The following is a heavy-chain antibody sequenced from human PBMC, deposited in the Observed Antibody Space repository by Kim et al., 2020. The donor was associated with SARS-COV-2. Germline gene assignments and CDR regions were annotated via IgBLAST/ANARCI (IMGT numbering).Heavy chain of an antibody. CDR3: AKESGSGCYYAWTYYYGMDV. D-gene: IGHD3-10*01. V-gene: IGHV3-30*18. Sequence: GGSLRLSCAASGFTFSSYGMHWVRQAPGKGLEWVAVISYDGSNKYYADSVKGLFTISRDNSKNTLYVQMNSLRAEDTAVYYCAKESGSGCYYAWTYYYGMDVCGQGTTVTVS. CDR2: ISYDGSNK. CDR1: GFTFSSYG. J-gene: IGHJ6*02.